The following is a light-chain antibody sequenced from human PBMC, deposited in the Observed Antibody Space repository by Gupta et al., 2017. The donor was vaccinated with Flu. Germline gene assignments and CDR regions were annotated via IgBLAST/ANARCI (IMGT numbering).Light chain of an antibody. Sequence: QSALTQPASVSGSPGQSIAISCTGTTSDVGANNYVSWYQQHPGKAPKVMIYGVNNRPSGVSDRFSGSKSGNTTSLTISGLQAEDEADYYCSSYRSSSTSFFFGTGTKVTVL. CDR3: SSYRSSSTSFF. V-gene: IGLV2-14*01. CDR1: TSDVGANNY. CDR2: GVN. J-gene: IGLJ1*01.